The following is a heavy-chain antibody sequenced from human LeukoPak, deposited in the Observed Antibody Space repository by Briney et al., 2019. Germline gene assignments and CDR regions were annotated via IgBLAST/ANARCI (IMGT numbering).Heavy chain of an antibody. J-gene: IGHJ5*02. CDR2: TYYSGTT. D-gene: IGHD6-13*01. V-gene: IGHV4-59*01. CDR1: GGSISSYY. CDR3: ARGYSSTYGRFDP. Sequence: SETLSLTCTVSGGSISSYYWSWVRQPPGKGLEWIGYTYYSGTTNYNPSLTSRVTISVDTSKNQFSLKLSSVTAADTAVYYCARGYSSTYGRFDPWGQGTLVTVSS.